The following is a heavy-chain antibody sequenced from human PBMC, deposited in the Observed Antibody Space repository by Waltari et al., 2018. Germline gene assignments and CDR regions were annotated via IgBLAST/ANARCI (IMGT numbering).Heavy chain of an antibody. Sequence: QVQLVQSGAEVKKPGSSVKVSCKASGGPFSSYAISWVRQAPGQGLEWMGGISPVFVTANYAKKVQGRGTITADEATSTAYMGLSSMRSEDTAVYYCARYQLLSQYYFDYWGQGTLVTVSS. CDR1: GGPFSSYA. CDR2: ISPVFVTA. V-gene: IGHV1-69*01. D-gene: IGHD2-2*01. J-gene: IGHJ4*02. CDR3: ARYQLLSQYYFDY.